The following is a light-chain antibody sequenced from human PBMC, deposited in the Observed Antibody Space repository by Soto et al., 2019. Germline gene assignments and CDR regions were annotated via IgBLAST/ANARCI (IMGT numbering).Light chain of an antibody. V-gene: IGLV2-14*01. Sequence: QSALTQPASVSGSPGQSITISCTGTSSDIGGYDYVSWYQQRPGKAPKLMIFEVRYRPSGVSNRFSGSKSGNTASLTISGLQAEDEAVYYCCSYTRTSNHYFFGSGTKVTVL. CDR1: SSDIGGYDY. CDR3: CSYTRTSNHYF. J-gene: IGLJ1*01. CDR2: EVR.